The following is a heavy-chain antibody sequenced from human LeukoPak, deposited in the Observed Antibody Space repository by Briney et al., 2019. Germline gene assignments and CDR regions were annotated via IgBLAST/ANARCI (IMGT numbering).Heavy chain of an antibody. CDR1: GFTFSSYA. V-gene: IGHV3-30-3*01. CDR2: ISYDGSNK. CDR3: AKESGYYMDV. Sequence: PGGSLRLSCAASGFTFSSYAMHWVRQAPGKGLEWVAVISYDGSNKYYADSVKGRFTISRDNSKNTLYLQMNSLRAEDTAVYYCAKESGYYMDVWGKGTTVTVSS. D-gene: IGHD3-3*01. J-gene: IGHJ6*03.